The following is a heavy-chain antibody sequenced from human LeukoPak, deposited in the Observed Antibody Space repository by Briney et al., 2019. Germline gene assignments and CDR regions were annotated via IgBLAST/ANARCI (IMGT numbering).Heavy chain of an antibody. D-gene: IGHD3-9*01. V-gene: IGHV4-4*07. CDR1: GGFINSYY. CDR2: VYTSGIT. CDR3: ARHNGFDRGYYYYMDV. J-gene: IGHJ6*03. Sequence: SETLSLTRTVSGGFINSYYWSWIRQPAGKGLEWIGRVYTSGITSYNPSLKSRITMSVDTSKNQFSLKLTSVTAADTAVYYCARHNGFDRGYYYYMDVWGKGTTVTVSS.